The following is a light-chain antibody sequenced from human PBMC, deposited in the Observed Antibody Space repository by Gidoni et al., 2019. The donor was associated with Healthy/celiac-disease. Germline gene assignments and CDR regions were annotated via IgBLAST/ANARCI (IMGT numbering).Light chain of an antibody. CDR3: QKRSNWPPVT. V-gene: IGKV3-11*01. Sequence: EIVLTQSPATLSLSPGERATLSCRASQSVSSYLAWYQQKPGQATRLLIYDASNRATGIPARFSGSGSGTDFTLTISRLEPEDFAVYYCQKRSNWPPVTFGGGTKVEIK. J-gene: IGKJ4*01. CDR1: QSVSSY. CDR2: DAS.